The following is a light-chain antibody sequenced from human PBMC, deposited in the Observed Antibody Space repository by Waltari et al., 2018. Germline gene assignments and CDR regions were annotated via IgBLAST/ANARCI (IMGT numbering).Light chain of an antibody. CDR1: QTITGSW. V-gene: IGKV3-20*01. CDR2: GAS. Sequence: CMASQTITGSWLTWYHQKPGQAPRLLIYGASNRAPGIPDRFSGSGSVTDFTLTISRLEPEDSAVYYCQQYDGSVVTFGGGTKVEIK. CDR3: QQYDGSVVT. J-gene: IGKJ4*01.